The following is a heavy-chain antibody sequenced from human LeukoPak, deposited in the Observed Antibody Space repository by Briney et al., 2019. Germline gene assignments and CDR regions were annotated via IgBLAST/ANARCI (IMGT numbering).Heavy chain of an antibody. CDR3: ARASGSTRVVWFDP. Sequence: GGSLRLSCAASGFTFSDYYMSWIRQAPGKGLEWISHISSSGSNIYYADSVKGRFTISRGNAKNSLYLQMNSLRAEDTAVYYCARASGSTRVVWFDPWGQGTLVTVSS. J-gene: IGHJ5*02. D-gene: IGHD5/OR15-5a*01. V-gene: IGHV3-11*04. CDR2: ISSSGSNI. CDR1: GFTFSDYY.